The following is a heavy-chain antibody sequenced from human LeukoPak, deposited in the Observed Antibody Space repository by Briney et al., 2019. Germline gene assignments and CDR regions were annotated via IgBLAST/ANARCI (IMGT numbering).Heavy chain of an antibody. CDR1: GGSISSHY. Sequence: SETLSLTCTVSGGSISSHYWSWIRQPPGKGLEWIGYIYYSGNTNYNPSLKSRVTISVDRSKNRFSLRMSSVTTADTAVYYCAMYCSGGTCEGLGFDPWGQGTLVTVSS. CDR2: IYYSGNT. J-gene: IGHJ5*02. D-gene: IGHD2-15*01. V-gene: IGHV4-59*11. CDR3: AMYCSGGTCEGLGFDP.